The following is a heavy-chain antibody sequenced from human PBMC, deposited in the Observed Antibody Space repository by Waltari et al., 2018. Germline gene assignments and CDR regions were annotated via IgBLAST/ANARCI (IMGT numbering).Heavy chain of an antibody. J-gene: IGHJ4*02. D-gene: IGHD6-13*01. CDR2: ISDSGST. CDR1: GTSISNYY. V-gene: IGHV4-59*01. Sequence: QVQLQESGPGLVKPSETLSLTCTVSGTSISNYYWTWSRQPPGKGLEWIGYISDSGSTSYNPSLKSRVTISGDTSKNHFSLKLSSVTAADTAVYYCARTSGAAAGKFDYWGQGTLVTVSS. CDR3: ARTSGAAAGKFDY.